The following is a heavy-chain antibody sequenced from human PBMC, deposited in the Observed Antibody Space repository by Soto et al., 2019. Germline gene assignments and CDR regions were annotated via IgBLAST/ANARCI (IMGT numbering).Heavy chain of an antibody. CDR2: INHSGST. D-gene: IGHD6-19*01. Sequence: PSETLSLTCAVYGGSFSGYYWSWIRQPPGKGLEWIGEINHSGSTNYNPSLKSRVTISVDTSKNQFSLKLSSVTAADTAVYYCARDHTTSTGSNGWYHFEHWGQGTLVTVSS. V-gene: IGHV4-34*01. J-gene: IGHJ4*02. CDR1: GGSFSGYY. CDR3: ARDHTTSTGSNGWYHFEH.